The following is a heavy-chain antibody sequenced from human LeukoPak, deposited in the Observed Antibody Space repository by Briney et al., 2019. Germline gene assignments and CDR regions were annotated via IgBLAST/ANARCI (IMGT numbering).Heavy chain of an antibody. V-gene: IGHV4-59*08. J-gene: IGHJ4*02. D-gene: IGHD5-18*01. CDR2: IFYSGST. CDR3: ARSPGYSYGYASVYFDY. Sequence: PSETLSLTCTVSGGSISNYYWNWIRKPPGKGLEWIGNIFYSGSTNYNPSLKSRVTISVDTSKNQFSLKLSSVTAADTAVYYCARSPGYSYGYASVYFDYWGQGTLVTVSS. CDR1: GGSISNYY.